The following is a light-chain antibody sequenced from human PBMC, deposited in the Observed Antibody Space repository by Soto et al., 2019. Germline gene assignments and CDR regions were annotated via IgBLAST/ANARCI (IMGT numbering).Light chain of an antibody. CDR3: QQYSSYSWT. V-gene: IGKV1-39*01. CDR1: QSITIY. CDR2: GAS. Sequence: DIQMTQSPSSLSASVGDRVTITCRASQSITIYLNWYQQKPGEAPNLLIFGASTLQSGVPSRFSGSGSGTDFTLTISSLQPDDFATYYCQQYSSYSWTFGQGTTGDIK. J-gene: IGKJ1*01.